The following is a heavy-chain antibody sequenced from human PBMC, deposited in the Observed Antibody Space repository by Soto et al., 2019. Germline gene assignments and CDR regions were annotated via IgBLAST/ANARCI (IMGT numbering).Heavy chain of an antibody. CDR1: GGSISNSNW. J-gene: IGHJ4*02. D-gene: IGHD1-26*01. CDR3: AHRPIVGEAI. CDR2: IYHSSST. V-gene: IGHV4-4*02. Sequence: QVQLQESCPGLVKPSGTLSLTCGVFGGSISNSNWWTWVRQPPWKGLEWIGEIYHSSSTNYNSSLMSRVTISLDKVNTQSSLKLTSVTAADTAVYYCAHRPIVGEAIWGQGTLVTVSS.